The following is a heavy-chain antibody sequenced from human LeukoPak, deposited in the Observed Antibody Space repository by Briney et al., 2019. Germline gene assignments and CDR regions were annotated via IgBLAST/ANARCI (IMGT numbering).Heavy chain of an antibody. CDR1: GGSISSYY. J-gene: IGHJ4*02. CDR2: IHHSETT. CDR3: ARVRDSFDY. Sequence: SETLSLTCTVSGGSISSYYWSWIRQHPGKGLEWIGYIHHSETTYYSPTLKTRLSISVDTSKNQFSLHLSSVAAADTAVYYCARVRDSFDYWGQGTLVTVSS. V-gene: IGHV4-59*06.